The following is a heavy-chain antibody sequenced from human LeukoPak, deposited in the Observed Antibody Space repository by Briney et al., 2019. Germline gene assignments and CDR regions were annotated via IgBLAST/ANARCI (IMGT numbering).Heavy chain of an antibody. D-gene: IGHD1-14*01. Sequence: SETLSLTRTVSLDSTTSNFWSWVRQPPGKGLEWIGEIHRSGSPNYNPSLQSRVTISIDRSRNQIVLELSSVTAADTAVYYCAREILGGFNPGAYWGQGTLVTVSS. V-gene: IGHV4-4*02. CDR1: LDSTTSNF. J-gene: IGHJ4*02. CDR3: AREILGGFNPGAY. CDR2: IHRSGSP.